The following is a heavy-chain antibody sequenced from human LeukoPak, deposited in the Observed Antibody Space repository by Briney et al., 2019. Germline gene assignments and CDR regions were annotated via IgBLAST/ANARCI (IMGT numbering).Heavy chain of an antibody. J-gene: IGHJ5*02. Sequence: SETLSLTCTVSGGSISSSSYYWSWIRQPAGKGLEWIGRIYTSGSTNYNPSLKSRVTMSVDTSKNQFSLKLSSVTAADTAVYYCARDFKGIWSGYYWFDPWGQGTLVTVSS. CDR2: IYTSGST. CDR3: ARDFKGIWSGYYWFDP. V-gene: IGHV4-61*02. CDR1: GGSISSSSYY. D-gene: IGHD3-3*01.